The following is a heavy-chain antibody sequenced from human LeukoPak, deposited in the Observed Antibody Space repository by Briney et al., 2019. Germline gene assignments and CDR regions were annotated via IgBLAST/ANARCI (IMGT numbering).Heavy chain of an antibody. CDR2: ISYDGSNK. Sequence: GGSLRLSCAASGFTFSSYAMHWVRQAPGKGLEWVAVISYDGSNKYYAGSVKGRFTISRDNSKSTLYLQMNSLRAEDTAVYYCARVHHSSGWADYWGQGTLVTVSS. CDR3: ARVHHSSGWADY. CDR1: GFTFSSYA. D-gene: IGHD6-19*01. J-gene: IGHJ4*02. V-gene: IGHV3-30-3*01.